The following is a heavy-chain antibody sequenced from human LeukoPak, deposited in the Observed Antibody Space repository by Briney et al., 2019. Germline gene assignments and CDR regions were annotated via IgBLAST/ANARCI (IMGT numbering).Heavy chain of an antibody. J-gene: IGHJ4*02. CDR2: TYYRSKWYN. V-gene: IGHV6-1*01. D-gene: IGHD6-19*01. Sequence: SQTLSLTCAISGDSFSSNNGAWNWIRQSPSRGLEWLGRTYYRSKWYNDYAESMKGRITISPDTSKNQLSLQLNSVTPEDTAVYYCARDVETSGWYTFDYWGQGTLVTVSS. CDR3: ARDVETSGWYTFDY. CDR1: GDSFSSNNGA.